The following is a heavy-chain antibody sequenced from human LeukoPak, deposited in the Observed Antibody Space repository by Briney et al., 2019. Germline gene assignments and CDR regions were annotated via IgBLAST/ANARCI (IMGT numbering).Heavy chain of an antibody. CDR1: GYTLTEIS. J-gene: IGHJ6*02. V-gene: IGHV1-24*01. CDR2: FDPEDGET. CDR3: ATLPRPYYYYGMDV. Sequence: ASVKGSCKASGYTLTEISMHWVRQALGKGLEWLGRFDPEDGETIYAQKFQGRVTMTEDTSTDTAYMELSSLRSEDTAVYYCATLPRPYYYYGMDVWGQGTTVTVSS.